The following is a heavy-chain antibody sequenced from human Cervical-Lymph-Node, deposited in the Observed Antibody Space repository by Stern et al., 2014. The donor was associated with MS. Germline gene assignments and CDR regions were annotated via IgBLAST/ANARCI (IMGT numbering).Heavy chain of an antibody. J-gene: IGHJ6*02. CDR2: LYASGTT. Sequence: EVQLVESGGGLVQPGGSLRLSCAASGLTVSNNYMSWVRQAPGKGLEWVSLLYASGTTSYAASVKGRIIISRHNSKNTLYLQMNSLRPDDTAVYYCAREGGDDDYYYGLDVWGQGTTVTVSS. CDR1: GLTVSNNY. CDR3: AREGGDDDYYYGLDV. D-gene: IGHD2-21*02. V-gene: IGHV3-53*04.